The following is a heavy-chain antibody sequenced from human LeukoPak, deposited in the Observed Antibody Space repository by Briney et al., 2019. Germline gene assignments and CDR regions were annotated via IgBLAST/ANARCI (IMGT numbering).Heavy chain of an antibody. CDR2: ISSSGHNI. V-gene: IGHV3-11*01. CDR3: ARDLFSFYYDSSGYCDY. D-gene: IGHD3-22*01. CDR1: GFNFGDYY. J-gene: IGHJ4*02. Sequence: GGSLRLSCVASGFNFGDYYMNWFRQAPEKGLEWLSFISSSGHNILYTDSVKGRFTVSRDNAKKTVFLQMNSLRAEDTAVYYCARDLFSFYYDSSGYCDYWGPGTRVTVSS.